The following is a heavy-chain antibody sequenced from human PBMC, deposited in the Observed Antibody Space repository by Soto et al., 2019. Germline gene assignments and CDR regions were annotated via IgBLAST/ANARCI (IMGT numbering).Heavy chain of an antibody. Sequence: PGGSLRLSCAASGFTFSSYGMSWVRQAPGKGLEWVSAISGSGGSTYYADSVKGRFTISRDNSKNTLYLQMNSLRAEDTAVYYCVSHSGTKAHYGMDVWGQGTTVTVSS. CDR3: VSHSGTKAHYGMDV. CDR2: ISGSGGST. J-gene: IGHJ6*02. D-gene: IGHD3-10*01. V-gene: IGHV3-23*01. CDR1: GFTFSSYG.